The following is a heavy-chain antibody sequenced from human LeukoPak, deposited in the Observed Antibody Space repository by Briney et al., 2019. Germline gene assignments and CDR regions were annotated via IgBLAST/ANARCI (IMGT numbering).Heavy chain of an antibody. V-gene: IGHV3-48*01. CDR2: ISSSSSTI. Sequence: RTGGSLRLSCAASGFTFSSYSMNWVRQAPGKGLEWVSYISSSSSTIYYADSVKGRFTISRDNAKNSLYLQMNSLRAEDTAVYYFARDSVFPLAVRGDYYGMDVSGQGTTVTGSS. D-gene: IGHD3-10*01. J-gene: IGHJ6*02. CDR3: ARDSVFPLAVRGDYYGMDV. CDR1: GFTFSSYS.